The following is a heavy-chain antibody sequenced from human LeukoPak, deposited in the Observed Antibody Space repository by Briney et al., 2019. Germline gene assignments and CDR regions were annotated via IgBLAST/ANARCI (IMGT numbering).Heavy chain of an antibody. V-gene: IGHV3-21*01. Sequence: GGSLRLSCAASEFTLSNYSMNWVRQAPGKGLEWVSSISSGSGYIFYADSVKGRFTISRDNAKNSLYLQMNSLRAEDTAVYYCARDLGGDYRFDYWGQGTLVTVSS. CDR3: ARDLGGDYRFDY. CDR2: ISSGSGYI. CDR1: EFTLSNYS. D-gene: IGHD4-17*01. J-gene: IGHJ4*02.